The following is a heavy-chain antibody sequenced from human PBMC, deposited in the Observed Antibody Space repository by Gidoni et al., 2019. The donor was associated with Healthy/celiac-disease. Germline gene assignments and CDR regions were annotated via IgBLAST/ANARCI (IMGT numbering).Heavy chain of an antibody. J-gene: IGHJ4*02. Sequence: QVQLVQSGAEVKKPGASVKVSCKASGYTFTSYGISWVRQAPGQGLEWMGWIRAYNGSTNYAQKLQGRVTMTTDTSTSTAYMELRSLRSDDTAVYYCARVTLAPDCSGGSCSGFDYWGQGTLVTVSS. CDR1: GYTFTSYG. CDR3: ARVTLAPDCSGGSCSGFDY. V-gene: IGHV1-18*01. CDR2: IRAYNGST. D-gene: IGHD2-15*01.